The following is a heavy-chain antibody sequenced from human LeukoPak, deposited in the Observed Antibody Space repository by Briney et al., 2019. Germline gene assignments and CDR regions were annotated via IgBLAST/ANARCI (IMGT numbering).Heavy chain of an antibody. D-gene: IGHD3-22*01. CDR2: INPSGGST. CDR1: GYTFTSYY. J-gene: IGHJ4*02. V-gene: IGHV1-46*01. Sequence: ASVKVSCKASGYTFTSYYMHWVRQAPGQGLEWMGIINPSGGSTSYAQKFQGRVTMTRDMSTSTDYMELSSLRSEDTAVYYCARTPTYYYDSSGYETDYWGQGTLVTVSS. CDR3: ARTPTYYYDSSGYETDY.